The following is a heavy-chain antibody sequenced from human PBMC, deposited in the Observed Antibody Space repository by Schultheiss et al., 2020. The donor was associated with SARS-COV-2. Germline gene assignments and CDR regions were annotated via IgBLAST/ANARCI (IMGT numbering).Heavy chain of an antibody. CDR3: ARGLLYSSGWFGDY. CDR1: GASISSSRYY. Sequence: GSLRLSCTVSGASISSSRYYWGWIRQSPGKGLEWLGSIYSSGGIYFKPSLQSRVTVSADTSKTHFSLRLSSMTAADTAVYYCARGLLYSSGWFGDYWGQGTLVTVSS. V-gene: IGHV4-39*02. J-gene: IGHJ4*02. CDR2: IYSSGGI. D-gene: IGHD6-19*01.